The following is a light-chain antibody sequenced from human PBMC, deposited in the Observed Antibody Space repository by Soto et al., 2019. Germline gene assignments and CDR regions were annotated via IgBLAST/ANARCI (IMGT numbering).Light chain of an antibody. J-gene: IGKJ3*01. V-gene: IGKV1-39*01. CDR2: AAS. CDR1: QSISSY. CDR3: QQTYSTIFT. Sequence: DIQMTQSPSSLSASVGDRVTITCRASQSISSYLNWYQQKPGKAPKLLIYAASSLQSGVPSRFSGSGTGTYFTLTISSLQPEDFATYYCQQTYSTIFTFGPGTKVDIK.